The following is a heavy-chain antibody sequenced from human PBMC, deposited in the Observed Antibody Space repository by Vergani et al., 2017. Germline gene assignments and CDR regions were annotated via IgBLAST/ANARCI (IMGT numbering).Heavy chain of an antibody. CDR2: VDPEDGET. Sequence: QVQLVQSGAEVKKPGASVKVSCKVSGYTLTELSMHWVRQAPGKGLEWMGGVDPEDGETSYAQKFQGRVTMTEDTFTDTASMELSSLRSEDTAVYYCATGIWELRTPVDYWGQGTLVTVSS. CDR1: GYTLTELS. D-gene: IGHD1-26*01. V-gene: IGHV1-24*01. CDR3: ATGIWELRTPVDY. J-gene: IGHJ4*02.